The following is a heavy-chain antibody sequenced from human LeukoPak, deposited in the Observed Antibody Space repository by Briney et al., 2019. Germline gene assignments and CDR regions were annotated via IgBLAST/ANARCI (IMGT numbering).Heavy chain of an antibody. Sequence: ASVKVSCKASGYTFTGYYMHWVRQAPGQGLEWMGWINPNSGGTNYAQKFQGRVTMTRDTSIGTAYLEISRLKSDDTAVYYCARDLYYASGGLHYYYYGLDVWGQGTTVTVSS. CDR3: ARDLYYASGGLHYYYYGLDV. D-gene: IGHD3-10*01. J-gene: IGHJ6*02. V-gene: IGHV1-2*02. CDR2: INPNSGGT. CDR1: GYTFTGYY.